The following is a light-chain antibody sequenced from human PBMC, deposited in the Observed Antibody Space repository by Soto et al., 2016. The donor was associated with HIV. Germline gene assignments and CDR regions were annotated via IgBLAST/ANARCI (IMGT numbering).Light chain of an antibody. V-gene: IGLV3-21*03. CDR2: GDS. CDR3: QVGDSSTNHVV. J-gene: IGLJ2*01. CDR1: NIGSKS. Sequence: SYELTQSPSVSVAPGKTARIACGGNNIGSKSVHWYQQKPGQAPVLVVYGDSDRPSGIPERFSGSNSGNSATLTISRVEAGDEADYFCQVGDSSTNHVVFGGGTKLTVL.